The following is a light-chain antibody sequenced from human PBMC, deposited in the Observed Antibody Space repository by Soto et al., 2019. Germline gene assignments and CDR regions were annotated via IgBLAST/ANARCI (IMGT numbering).Light chain of an antibody. Sequence: QSVLTQPASVSGSPGQSITISCTGTSSDVGGYSYVSWYQQHPGKAHKLMIYDVSNRPSGVSNRFSGSKSGNTASLTISGLQAEDEADYYCSSYTSSSTPYVFGTGTKVTVL. CDR2: DVS. CDR3: SSYTSSSTPYV. J-gene: IGLJ1*01. V-gene: IGLV2-14*01. CDR1: SSDVGGYSY.